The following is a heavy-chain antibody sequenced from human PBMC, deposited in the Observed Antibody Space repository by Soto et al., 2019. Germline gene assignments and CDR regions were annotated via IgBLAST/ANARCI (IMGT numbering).Heavy chain of an antibody. Sequence: GGSLRLSCAASGFTFSSYSMNWVRQAPGKGLEWVSSISSSSYIYYADSVKGRFTISRDNAKNSLYLQMNSLRAEDTAVYYCARDCSSTSCPTPEYFQHWGQGTLVTSPQ. CDR1: GFTFSSYS. J-gene: IGHJ1*01. V-gene: IGHV3-21*01. D-gene: IGHD2-2*01. CDR3: ARDCSSTSCPTPEYFQH. CDR2: ISSSSYI.